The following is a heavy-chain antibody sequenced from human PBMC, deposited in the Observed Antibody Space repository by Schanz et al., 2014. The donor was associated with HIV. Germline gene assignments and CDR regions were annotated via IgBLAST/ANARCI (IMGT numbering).Heavy chain of an antibody. CDR3: AKDRNHYDSRYRGKGNYYYYXGMDV. J-gene: IGHJ6*02. Sequence: QVQLVESGGGVVQPGRSLRLSCAASGFTFDSYGIHWVRQAPGKGLEWVAVISYDGSNKKYADSVKGRFTISRDNSKNTLYLQMKSLRPEDTAVYYCAKDRNHYDSRYRGKGNYYYYXGMDVWGQGTTVTVSS. V-gene: IGHV3-30*18. CDR1: GFTFDSYG. D-gene: IGHD3-22*01. CDR2: ISYDGSNK.